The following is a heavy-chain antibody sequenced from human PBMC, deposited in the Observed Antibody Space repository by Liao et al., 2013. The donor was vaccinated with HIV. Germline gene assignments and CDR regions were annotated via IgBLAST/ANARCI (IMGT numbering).Heavy chain of an antibody. CDR1: GGSIGSYY. D-gene: IGHD3-3*01. Sequence: QVQLQESGPGLVKPSETLSLTCTVSGGSIGSYYWSWIRQPAGKGLEWIGRIYTSGSTNYNPSLKSRVTMSVDTSKNQFSLKLTSVTAADTAVYYCARERRAYYDFWSGYYIDYWGQGTLVTVSS. CDR3: ARERRAYYDFWSGYYIDY. J-gene: IGHJ4*02. CDR2: IYTSGST. V-gene: IGHV4-4*07.